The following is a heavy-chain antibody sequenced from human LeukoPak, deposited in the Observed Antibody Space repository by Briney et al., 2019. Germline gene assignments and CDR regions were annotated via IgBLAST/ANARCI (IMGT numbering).Heavy chain of an antibody. CDR1: GYTFTSYD. J-gene: IGHJ4*02. D-gene: IGHD1-26*01. CDR3: ARWEKVGTTKY. CDR2: MNPNSGGT. V-gene: IGHV1-2*02. Sequence: ASVKVSCKASGYTFTSYDINWVRQATGRGLEWMGWMNPNSGGTNYAQKFQGRVTMTRDTSISTAYMELSRLRSDDTAVYYCARWEKVGTTKYWGQGTLVTVSS.